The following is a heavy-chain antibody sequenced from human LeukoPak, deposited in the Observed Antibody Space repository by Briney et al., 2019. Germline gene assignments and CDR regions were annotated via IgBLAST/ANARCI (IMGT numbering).Heavy chain of an antibody. V-gene: IGHV3-9*01. Sequence: GGSLRLSCAASGFTFDDYAMHWVRQAPGKGLEWVSGISWNSGSIGYADSVKGRFTISKDISKSTLYVQMDNLRAEDTALYYCATGGGHYYDHWGQGTLVTVSS. J-gene: IGHJ4*02. CDR2: ISWNSGSI. CDR3: ATGGGHYYDH. CDR1: GFTFDDYA. D-gene: IGHD2-21*02.